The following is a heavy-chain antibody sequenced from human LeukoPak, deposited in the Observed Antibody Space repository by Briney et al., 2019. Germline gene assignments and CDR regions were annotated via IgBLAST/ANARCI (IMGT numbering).Heavy chain of an antibody. Sequence: SETLSLTCTVSGGSISSSSYYWGWIRQPPGKGLSWIGSIYYSRSTYYNPSLKSRVTISVDTSKNQFSLKLSSVTAADTAVYYCARPHYDILTGYQEGAFDIWGQGTMVTVSS. CDR2: IYYSRST. CDR3: ARPHYDILTGYQEGAFDI. J-gene: IGHJ3*02. V-gene: IGHV4-39*01. D-gene: IGHD3-9*01. CDR1: GGSISSSSYY.